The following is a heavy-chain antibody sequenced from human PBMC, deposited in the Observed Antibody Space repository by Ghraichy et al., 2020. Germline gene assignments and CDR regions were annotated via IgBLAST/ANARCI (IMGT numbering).Heavy chain of an antibody. V-gene: IGHV4-4*07. CDR2: IYTSGST. Sequence: SETLSLTCTVSGGSISSYYWSWIRQPAGKGLEWIGRIYTSGSTNYNPSLKSRVTMSVDTSKNQFSLKLSSVTAADTAMYYCARGGRFSDFWSSAGTSNWFDPWGQGTLVTVSS. J-gene: IGHJ5*02. CDR1: GGSISSYY. CDR3: ARGGRFSDFWSSAGTSNWFDP. D-gene: IGHD3-3*01.